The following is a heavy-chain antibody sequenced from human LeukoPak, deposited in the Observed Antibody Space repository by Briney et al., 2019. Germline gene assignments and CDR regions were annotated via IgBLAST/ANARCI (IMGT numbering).Heavy chain of an antibody. D-gene: IGHD6-13*01. J-gene: IGHJ3*02. CDR3: ARDRTIGYSSSSPLPADAFDI. Sequence: AASVKVSCKASGYTFTGYYMHWVRQAPGQGLEWMGWINPNSGGTNYAQKFQGRVTMTRDTSISTAYMELSRLRSDDTAVYYCARDRTIGYSSSSPLPADAFDIWGQGTMVTVSS. CDR1: GYTFTGYY. V-gene: IGHV1-2*02. CDR2: INPNSGGT.